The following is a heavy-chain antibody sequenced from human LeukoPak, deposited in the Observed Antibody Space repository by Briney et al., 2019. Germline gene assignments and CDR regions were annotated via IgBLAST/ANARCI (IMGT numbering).Heavy chain of an antibody. CDR1: GGTFNIYA. J-gene: IGHJ5*02. CDR2: IIPLFGSP. CDR3: ARGIEEYSKSSGWFDP. Sequence: SGKVSCKASGGTFNIYAIYWVRQAPGQGLEWMGGIIPLFGSPNYAQKFQGRVTISADESTKTAYMELNSLRSEDTAVYYCARGIEEYSKSSGWFDPWGQGTLVIVSS. D-gene: IGHD6-6*01. V-gene: IGHV1-69*13.